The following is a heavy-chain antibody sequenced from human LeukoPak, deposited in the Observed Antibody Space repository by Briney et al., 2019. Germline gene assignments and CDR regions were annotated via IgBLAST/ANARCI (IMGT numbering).Heavy chain of an antibody. D-gene: IGHD6-13*01. V-gene: IGHV5-51*01. CDR2: IYPGDSDT. CDR3: ARLPYSSSWFVYYYYGMDV. Sequence: GESLKISCKGSGYSFTSYWIGWVRQIPGKGLEWMGIIYPGDSDTRYSPSFQGQVTISADKSISTAYLQWSSLKASDTAMYYCARLPYSSSWFVYYYYGMDVWGQGTTVTVSS. CDR1: GYSFTSYW. J-gene: IGHJ6*02.